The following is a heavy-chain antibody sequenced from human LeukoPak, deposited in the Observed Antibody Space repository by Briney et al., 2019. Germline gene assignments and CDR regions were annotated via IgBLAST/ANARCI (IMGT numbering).Heavy chain of an antibody. V-gene: IGHV3-7*01. CDR1: GFTFSNYW. J-gene: IGHJ4*02. CDR3: AREKSYRTHY. Sequence: PGGSLRLSRAASGFTFSNYWMSWVRQAPGKGLEWVANIKQDGSEKYYVDSVKGRFTISRDNARNTLYLQMNSLRAEDTAVYYCAREKSYRTHYWGQGTLVTVSS. CDR2: IKQDGSEK. D-gene: IGHD3-10*01.